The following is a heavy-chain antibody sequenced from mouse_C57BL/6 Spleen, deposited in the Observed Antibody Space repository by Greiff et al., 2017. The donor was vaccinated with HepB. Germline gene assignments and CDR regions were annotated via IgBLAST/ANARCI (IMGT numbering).Heavy chain of an antibody. J-gene: IGHJ2*01. CDR2: ISSGGSYT. CDR3: ARQETSNWGYFDY. CDR1: GFTFSSYG. Sequence: EVQLKESGGDLVKPGGSLKLSCAASGFTFSSYGMSWVRQTPDKRLEWVATISSGGSYTYYPDSVKGRFTISRDNAKNTLYLQMSSLKSEDTAMYYCARQETSNWGYFDYWGQGTTLTVSS. D-gene: IGHD4-1*01. V-gene: IGHV5-6*01.